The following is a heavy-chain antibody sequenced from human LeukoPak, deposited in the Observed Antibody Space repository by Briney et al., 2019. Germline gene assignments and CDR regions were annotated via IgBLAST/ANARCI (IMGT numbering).Heavy chain of an antibody. V-gene: IGHV3-15*01. D-gene: IGHD2-15*01. CDR3: TTELPSVPSKFQ. Sequence: TPGGSLRLSCAASGFTFSNAWMNWVRQAPGKGLEWVGRIKSKGEGETTDYAAPVKGRFTISRDDSKNTLYLQMNSLKTEDTAVYYCTTELPSVPSKFQWGQGTLVTVSS. CDR1: GFTFSNAW. CDR2: IKSKGEGETT. J-gene: IGHJ4*02.